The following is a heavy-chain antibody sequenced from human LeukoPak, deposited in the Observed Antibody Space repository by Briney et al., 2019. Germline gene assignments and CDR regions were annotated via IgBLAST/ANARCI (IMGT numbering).Heavy chain of an antibody. D-gene: IGHD5-18*01. V-gene: IGHV1-18*01. CDR2: ISAYNGNT. J-gene: IGHJ3*02. Sequence: ASVKVSCKASGGTFSSYAISWVRQAPGQGLEWMGWISAYNGNTNYAQKLQGRVTMTTDTSTSTAYMELRSLRSDDTAVYYCARDRTAMPYDAFDIWGQGTMVTVSS. CDR3: ARDRTAMPYDAFDI. CDR1: GGTFSSYA.